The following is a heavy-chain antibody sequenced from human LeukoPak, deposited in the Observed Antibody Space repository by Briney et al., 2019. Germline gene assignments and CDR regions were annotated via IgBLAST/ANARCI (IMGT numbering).Heavy chain of an antibody. V-gene: IGHV3-21*01. CDR2: ISSSSSYI. CDR3: ARDVGITVADSFDP. J-gene: IGHJ5*02. D-gene: IGHD6-19*01. Sequence: GGSLRLSCAASGFTFSSYSMNWVRQAPGKGLEWVSSISSSSSYIYYADSVEGRFTISRDNAKNSLYLQMNSLRAEDTAVYYCARDVGITVADSFDPWGQGTLVTVSS. CDR1: GFTFSSYS.